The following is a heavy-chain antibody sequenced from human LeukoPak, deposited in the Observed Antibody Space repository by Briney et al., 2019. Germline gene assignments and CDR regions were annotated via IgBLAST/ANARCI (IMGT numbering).Heavy chain of an antibody. D-gene: IGHD3-10*01. J-gene: IGHJ5*02. CDR1: GVSISSHY. CDR3: ARAGPWQIDP. V-gene: IGHV4-59*11. Sequence: SETLSLTCTVSGVSISSHYWTWIRQSPGKGLEWVGHIFYTGTTNYNPSLKSRVTMSVDRSKNHFSLKLKSVTAADTAVYYCARAGPWQIDPWGQGIPVTVSS. CDR2: IFYTGTT.